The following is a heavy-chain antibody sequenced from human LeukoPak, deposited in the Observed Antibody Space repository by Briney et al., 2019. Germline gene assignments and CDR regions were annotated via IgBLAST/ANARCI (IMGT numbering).Heavy chain of an antibody. CDR2: ISGRGGST. D-gene: IGHD6-19*01. CDR3: AKDRGSGWPQFDY. J-gene: IGHJ4*02. Sequence: GGSLRLSCAASGLSFGSYAMSWVRQAPGKGLEWVSAISGRGGSTYYADSVKGRFTISRDNSKNTLYLQMNSLRAEDTAVYYCAKDRGSGWPQFDYWGQGTLVTVSS. CDR1: GLSFGSYA. V-gene: IGHV3-23*01.